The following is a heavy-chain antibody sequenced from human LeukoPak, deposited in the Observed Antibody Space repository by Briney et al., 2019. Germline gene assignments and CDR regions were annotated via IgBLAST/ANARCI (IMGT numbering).Heavy chain of an antibody. J-gene: IGHJ4*02. Sequence: SETLSLTCAVYGGSFSGYYWSWIRQPPGKGLEWIGEINHSGSTNYNPSLKSRVTISVDTSKNQFSLKLSSVTAADTAVYYCASSTVDYFDYWGQGTLVTVSS. CDR3: ASSTVDYFDY. D-gene: IGHD4-17*01. CDR1: GGSFSGYY. CDR2: INHSGST. V-gene: IGHV4-34*01.